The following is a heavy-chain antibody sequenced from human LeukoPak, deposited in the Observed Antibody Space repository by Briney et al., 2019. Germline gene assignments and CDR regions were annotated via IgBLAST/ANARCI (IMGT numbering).Heavy chain of an antibody. D-gene: IGHD4-17*01. CDR2: IHYSGST. J-gene: IGHJ4*02. CDR1: GGSISSNRYY. Sequence: PSETLSLTCTVSGGSISSNRYYWGWIRQPPGKGLEWIGNIHYSGSTYYNPSLKSRVTISVDTSKNQFSLKLSSVTAADTAVYYCARGGDYGDGQYYFDYWGQGTLVTVSS. V-gene: IGHV4-39*07. CDR3: ARGGDYGDGQYYFDY.